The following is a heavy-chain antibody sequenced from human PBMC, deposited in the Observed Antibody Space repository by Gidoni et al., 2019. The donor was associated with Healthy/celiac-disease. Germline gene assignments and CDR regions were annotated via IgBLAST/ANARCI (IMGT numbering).Heavy chain of an antibody. Sequence: QVQLQESGPGLVKPSQTLSLTCTVSGGSISSGGYYWSWIRQHPGKGLEWIGYIYNSGSTYYNPSLKSRVTISVDTSKNQFSLKLSSVTAADTAVYYCARAGGLLCPGCRDLDPWGQGTLVTVSS. D-gene: IGHD3-10*01. J-gene: IGHJ5*02. CDR3: ARAGGLLCPGCRDLDP. V-gene: IGHV4-31*03. CDR2: IYNSGST. CDR1: GGSISSGGYY.